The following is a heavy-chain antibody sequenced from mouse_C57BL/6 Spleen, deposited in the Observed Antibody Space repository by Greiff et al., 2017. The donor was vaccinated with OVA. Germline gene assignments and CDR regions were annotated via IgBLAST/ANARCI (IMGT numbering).Heavy chain of an antibody. J-gene: IGHJ4*01. Sequence: VQVVESGPGLVQPSQSLSITCTVSGFSLTSYGVHWVRQSPGKGLEWLGVIWSGGSTDYNAAFISRLSISKDNSKSQVFFKMNSLQADDTAIYYCARSDYDEDYAMDYWGQGTSVTVSS. CDR2: IWSGGST. CDR3: ARSDYDEDYAMDY. V-gene: IGHV2-2*01. CDR1: GFSLTSYG. D-gene: IGHD2-4*01.